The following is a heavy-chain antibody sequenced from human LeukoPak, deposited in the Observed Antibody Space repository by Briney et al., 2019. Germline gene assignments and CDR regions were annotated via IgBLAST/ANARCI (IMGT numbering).Heavy chain of an antibody. CDR3: ARDAYYYDTSGYHQNDY. Sequence: SETLSLTCTFSGGSISSYYWSWIRQPAGKGLEWIGRIYSSGSTYYNPSLKSRVTMSVDTSKNQFSLKLSSVTAADTAVYYCARDAYYYDTSGYHQNDYWGQGTLVTVSS. CDR2: IYSSGST. D-gene: IGHD3-22*01. CDR1: GGSISSYY. J-gene: IGHJ4*02. V-gene: IGHV4-4*07.